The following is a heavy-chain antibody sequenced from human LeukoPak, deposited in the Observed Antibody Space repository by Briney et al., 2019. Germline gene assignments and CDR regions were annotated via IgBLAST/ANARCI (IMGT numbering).Heavy chain of an antibody. D-gene: IGHD6-13*01. CDR2: ISSSSSTI. Sequence: RGSLRLSCAASGFRFRDYYVTWIRQAPGKRLEWVSYISSSSSTIYYADSVKGRFTISRDNAKNSLYLQMNSLRAEDTAVYYCASFRGTSGYSSSWYLRDYYYGMDVWGQGTTVTVSS. V-gene: IGHV3-11*04. CDR3: ASFRGTSGYSSSWYLRDYYYGMDV. CDR1: GFRFRDYY. J-gene: IGHJ6*02.